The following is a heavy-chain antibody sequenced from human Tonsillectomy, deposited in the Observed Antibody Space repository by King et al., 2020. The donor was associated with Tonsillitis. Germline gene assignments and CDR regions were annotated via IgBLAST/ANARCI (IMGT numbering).Heavy chain of an antibody. CDR1: GGSITNSYYY. CDR2: IYYSGTT. D-gene: IGHD4-17*01. CDR3: ARLAYGDSRTANFYGMDV. Sequence: RLQLQESGPGLVKPSETLSLTCTVSGGSITNSYYYWGWIRQPPGKGLEWIGSIYYSGTTFYNPSLKSRVTISVDTSKNQFSLKLSSVTAADTALYYCARLAYGDSRTANFYGMDVWGQGTTVTVSS. V-gene: IGHV4-39*06. J-gene: IGHJ6*02.